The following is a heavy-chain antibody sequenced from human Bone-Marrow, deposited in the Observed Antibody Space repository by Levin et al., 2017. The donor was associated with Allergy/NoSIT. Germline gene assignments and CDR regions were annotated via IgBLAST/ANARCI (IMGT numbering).Heavy chain of an antibody. Sequence: SCTVSGGSISSSGYYWGWVRQPPGKGLEWIGTIYYSGSTYYNPSLKSRVTISVDTSKNQFSLRLSSVTAADTAVYYCARRHYGGYHYFDYWGQGTLVTVSS. V-gene: IGHV4-39*01. CDR2: IYYSGST. D-gene: IGHD5-12*01. CDR3: ARRHYGGYHYFDY. J-gene: IGHJ4*02. CDR1: GGSISSSGYY.